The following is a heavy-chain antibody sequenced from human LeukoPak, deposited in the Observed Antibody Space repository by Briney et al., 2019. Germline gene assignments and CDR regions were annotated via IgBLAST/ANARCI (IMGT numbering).Heavy chain of an antibody. Sequence: PGGSLRLSCAVSGFTFSNAWITWVRQTPGEGLEWVAVISYDGSNKYYADSVKGRFTVSRDNSKNTVYLRMSSLRPEDTAVYYCAKDKEGSLVYYFDYWGQGTLVTVSS. J-gene: IGHJ4*02. V-gene: IGHV3-30*18. CDR1: GFTFSNAW. CDR2: ISYDGSNK. CDR3: AKDKEGSLVYYFDY.